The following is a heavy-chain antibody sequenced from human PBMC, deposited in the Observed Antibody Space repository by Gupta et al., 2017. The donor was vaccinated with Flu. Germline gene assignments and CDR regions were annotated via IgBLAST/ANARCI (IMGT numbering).Heavy chain of an antibody. D-gene: IGHD6-6*01. Sequence: WIRQPPGKGLEWIGYIFYSGSTNSIPSLKSRVTISVDTSKNQFSLKLTSVTAADTAVYYCARQYTSSSSFDSWGQGTLVTVSS. J-gene: IGHJ4*02. CDR2: IFYSGST. V-gene: IGHV4-59*08. CDR3: ARQYTSSSSFDS.